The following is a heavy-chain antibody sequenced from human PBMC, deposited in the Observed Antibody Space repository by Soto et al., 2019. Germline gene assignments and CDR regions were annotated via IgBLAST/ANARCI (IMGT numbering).Heavy chain of an antibody. CDR1: GGTFSSYA. Sequence: GASVKVSCKASGGTFSSYAISWVRQAPGQGLEWMGGIIPIFGTANYAQKFQGRVTITADKSTSTAYMELSSLRSEDTAVYYCARGALVAGLNYYYYYGMDVWGQGTTVTVSS. V-gene: IGHV1-69*06. CDR3: ARGALVAGLNYYYYYGMDV. J-gene: IGHJ6*02. D-gene: IGHD6-19*01. CDR2: IIPIFGTA.